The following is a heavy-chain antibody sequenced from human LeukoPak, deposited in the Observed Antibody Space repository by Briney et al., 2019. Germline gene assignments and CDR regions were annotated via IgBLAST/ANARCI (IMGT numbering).Heavy chain of an antibody. J-gene: IGHJ4*02. CDR3: AREYCSSTSCYEADY. CDR2: INPNSGGT. Sequence: ASVKVSCKASGYTFTSYGISWVRQAPGQGLEWMGWINPNSGGTNYAQKFQGRVTMTRDTSISTAYMELSRLRSDDTAVYYCAREYCSSTSCYEADYWGQGTLVTVSS. V-gene: IGHV1-2*02. CDR1: GYTFTSYG. D-gene: IGHD2-2*01.